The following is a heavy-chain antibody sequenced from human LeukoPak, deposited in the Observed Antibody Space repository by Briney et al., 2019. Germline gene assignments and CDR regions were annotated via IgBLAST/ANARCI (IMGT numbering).Heavy chain of an antibody. CDR1: GYTFTDYY. V-gene: IGHV1-69-2*01. Sequence: ASVKVSCKASGYTFTDYYMHWVQQAPGKGLEWMGRVDPEDGETIYAEKFQGRVTITADTSTDTAYMELSSLRCEDTAVYYCATDLPDYWGQGTLVTVSS. CDR3: ATDLPDY. CDR2: VDPEDGET. J-gene: IGHJ4*02.